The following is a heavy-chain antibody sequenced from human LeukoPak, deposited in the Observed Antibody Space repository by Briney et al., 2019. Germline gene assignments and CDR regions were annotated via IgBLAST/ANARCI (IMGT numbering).Heavy chain of an antibody. V-gene: IGHV3-74*01. CDR1: GFTFSSCW. CDR2: MNSDGSTT. Sequence: GVSLRLSCAASGFTFSSCWMHWVRQAPGKGLVWLSRMNSDGSTTNYADSVKGRFTISRDNARNTLYLQMNSLRVEDAAMYFCGGGYDYFWGGYRYPFDYWGQGTLVTVSS. J-gene: IGHJ4*02. D-gene: IGHD3-16*02. CDR3: GGGYDYFWGGYRYPFDY.